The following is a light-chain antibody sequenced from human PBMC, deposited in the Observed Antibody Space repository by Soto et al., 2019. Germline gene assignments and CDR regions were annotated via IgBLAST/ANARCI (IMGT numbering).Light chain of an antibody. J-gene: IGLJ1*01. CDR1: SSDVGGYNY. CDR3: SSYSGTNYHYV. CDR2: EVS. Sequence: QSALTQPPSASGSFGPSVTISCTGTSSDVGGYNYVSWYQQHPGKAPKLMIYEVSERPSGVPDRFSGSKSGNTASLTVSGLQADDEAYYYCSSYSGTNYHYVFGTGTKVTVL. V-gene: IGLV2-8*01.